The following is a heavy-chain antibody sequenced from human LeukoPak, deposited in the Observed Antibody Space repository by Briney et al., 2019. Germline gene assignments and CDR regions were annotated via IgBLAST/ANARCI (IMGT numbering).Heavy chain of an antibody. J-gene: IGHJ6*03. CDR3: ARGIPYYYYMDV. V-gene: IGHV4-34*01. CDR1: GGSFSGYY. Sequence: SETLSLTCAVYGGSFSGYYWSWIRQPPGKGLEWIGEINHSGSTNYNPSLKSRVTISVDTSKNQFSLKLSSVTAADTAVYYCARGIPYYYYMDVWGKGTTVTVSS. CDR2: INHSGST.